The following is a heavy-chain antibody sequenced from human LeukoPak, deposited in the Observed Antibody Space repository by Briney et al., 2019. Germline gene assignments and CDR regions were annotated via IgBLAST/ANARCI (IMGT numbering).Heavy chain of an antibody. CDR2: INPSGGST. CDR3: WSSGYYSGDYYYGMDV. CDR1: GYTFTSYY. D-gene: IGHD3-22*01. Sequence: ASVKVSCKASGYTFTSYYMHWVRQAPGQGLEWMGIINPSGGSTSYAQKFQGRVTTTRDTSTSTVYMELSSLRSEDTAVYYCWSSGYYSGDYYYGMDVWGQGTTVTVSS. V-gene: IGHV1-46*01. J-gene: IGHJ6*02.